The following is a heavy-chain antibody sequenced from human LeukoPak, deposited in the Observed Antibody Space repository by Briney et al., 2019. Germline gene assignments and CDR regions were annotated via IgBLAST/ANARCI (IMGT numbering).Heavy chain of an antibody. V-gene: IGHV1-46*01. CDR1: GFTFTNYY. D-gene: IGHD2-8*02. J-gene: IGHJ4*02. Sequence: ASVKVSCKASGFTFTNYYMHWVRQAPGQGLEWMGLINPSGSSTNYAQKFRGRVTMTRDTSTTTVYMELSSLRSEDTAVYYCARVESGGYFDYGGQGTLVTVSS. CDR2: INPSGSST. CDR3: ARVESGGYFDY.